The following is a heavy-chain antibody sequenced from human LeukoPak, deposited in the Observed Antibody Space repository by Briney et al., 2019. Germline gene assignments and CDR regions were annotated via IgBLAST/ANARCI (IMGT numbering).Heavy chain of an antibody. Sequence: GASVKVSCKASGYTFTSFDINWVRQATGQGLEWMGWMNYNSGNTGYAQKFQGRVIMTRNISISTAYMELSSLRSEDSAVYYCARGHGIADHFGSDYWGQGTLVTVSS. V-gene: IGHV1-8*01. CDR1: GYTFTSFD. CDR2: MNYNSGNT. CDR3: ARGHGIADHFGSDY. D-gene: IGHD6-13*01. J-gene: IGHJ4*02.